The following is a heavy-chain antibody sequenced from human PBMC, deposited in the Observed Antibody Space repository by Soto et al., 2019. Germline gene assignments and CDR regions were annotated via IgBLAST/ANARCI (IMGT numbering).Heavy chain of an antibody. V-gene: IGHV4-59*01. CDR2: IYYSGST. Sequence: SETLSLTCTVSGGSISSYYWSWIRQPPWKGLEWIGYIYYSGSTNYNPSLKSRVTISVDTSKNQFSLKLSSVTAADTAVYYCARAYGDYDDYYYYGMDVWGQGTTVTVSS. CDR3: ARAYGDYDDYYYYGMDV. CDR1: GGSISSYY. J-gene: IGHJ6*02. D-gene: IGHD4-17*01.